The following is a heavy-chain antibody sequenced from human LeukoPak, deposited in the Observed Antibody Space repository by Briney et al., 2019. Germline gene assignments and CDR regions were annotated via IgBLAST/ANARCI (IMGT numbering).Heavy chain of an antibody. Sequence: SETLSLTCTVSGGSISSYYWSWIRQPPGKGQEWIGYMHYSGSTKYNPSLKSRVTTSVDTSKNQFSLKLSSVTAADTAVYYCARSRVWSDYWGYFDYWGQGTLVTVSS. J-gene: IGHJ4*02. V-gene: IGHV4-59*01. CDR3: ARSRVWSDYWGYFDY. D-gene: IGHD3-3*01. CDR1: GGSISSYY. CDR2: MHYSGST.